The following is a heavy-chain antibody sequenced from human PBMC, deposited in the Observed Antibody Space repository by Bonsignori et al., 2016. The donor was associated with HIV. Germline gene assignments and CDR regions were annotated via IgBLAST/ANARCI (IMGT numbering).Heavy chain of an antibody. V-gene: IGHV3-74*01. CDR3: ARGGYDFWSGYYSSGWFDP. Sequence: VRQMPGKGLVWVSRINSDGSSTSYADSVKGRFTISRDNAKNTLYLQMNSLRAEDTAVYYCARGGYDFWSGYYSSGWFDPWGQGTLVTVSS. CDR2: INSDGSST. D-gene: IGHD3-3*01. J-gene: IGHJ5*02.